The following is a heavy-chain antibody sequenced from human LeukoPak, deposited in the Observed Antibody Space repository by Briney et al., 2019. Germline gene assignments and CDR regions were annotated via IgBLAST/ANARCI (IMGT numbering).Heavy chain of an antibody. Sequence: GGSLRLSCAASGFTFSSYNMNWVRQAPGKGPEWVSSITSSSSYIYYADSVKGRFTISRDNSKNSLYLQMNSLRAEDTALYYCAKAIPTDYYDSSGYLDYWGQGTLVTVSS. CDR3: AKAIPTDYYDSSGYLDY. CDR2: ITSSSSYI. D-gene: IGHD3-22*01. J-gene: IGHJ4*02. V-gene: IGHV3-21*04. CDR1: GFTFSSYN.